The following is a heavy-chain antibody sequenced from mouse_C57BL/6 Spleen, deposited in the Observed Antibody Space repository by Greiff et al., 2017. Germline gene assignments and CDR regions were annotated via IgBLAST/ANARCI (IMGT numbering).Heavy chain of an antibody. J-gene: IGHJ4*01. Sequence: VMLVESGPELVKPGASVKISCKASGYAFSSSWMNWVKQRPGKGLEWIGRIYPGDGDTNYNGKFKGKATLTADKSSSTAYMQLSSLTSEDSAVYFCARKGFYEAMDYWGQGTSVTVSS. D-gene: IGHD2-3*01. CDR3: ARKGFYEAMDY. CDR1: GYAFSSSW. V-gene: IGHV1-82*01. CDR2: IYPGDGDT.